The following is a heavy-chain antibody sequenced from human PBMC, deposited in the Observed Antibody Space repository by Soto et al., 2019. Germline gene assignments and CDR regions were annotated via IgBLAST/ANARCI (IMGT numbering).Heavy chain of an antibody. CDR1: GYTFIRYG. D-gene: IGHD3-16*01. V-gene: IGHV1-18*01. CDR3: ARGGYYDNTWGKLSHYGLDV. Sequence: QVQLVQSAGEVKKPGASVKVSCKASGYTFIRYGITWVRQAPGQGLAWMGWISPYNDYTSYAQKLQVRVTMTTDTSTXTXNXXFRSLKSDETAVYYCARGGYYDNTWGKLSHYGLDVWGQGTSVTVSS. J-gene: IGHJ6*02. CDR2: ISPYNDYT.